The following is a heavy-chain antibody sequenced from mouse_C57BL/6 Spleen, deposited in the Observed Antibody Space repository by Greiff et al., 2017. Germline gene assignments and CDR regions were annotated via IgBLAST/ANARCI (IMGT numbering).Heavy chain of an antibody. CDR2: ISSGSSTI. CDR1: GFTFSDYG. V-gene: IGHV5-17*01. J-gene: IGHJ3*01. D-gene: IGHD3-2*02. CDR3: ARGGEQLRLPIAY. Sequence: EVHLVESGGGLVKPGGSLKLSCAASGFTFSDYGMHWVRQAPEKGLEWVAYISSGSSTIYYADTVKGRFTISRDNAKNTLFLQMTSLRSEDTAMYYCARGGEQLRLPIAYWGQGTLVTVSA.